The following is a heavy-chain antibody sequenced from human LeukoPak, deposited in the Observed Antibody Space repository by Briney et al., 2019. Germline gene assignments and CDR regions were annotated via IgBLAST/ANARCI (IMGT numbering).Heavy chain of an antibody. CDR1: GFTVRFNY. J-gene: IGHJ4*02. Sequence: GGSLRHSFAASGFTVRFNYMSSVRQAPGKGLEWVSVIYSGGSTYYADSVKGRFTISRDKYKNTLYLQMNSLRAEDTAVSYCARAETEMAKYVWGQGTLVTVSS. CDR2: IYSGGST. V-gene: IGHV3-53*01. D-gene: IGHD5-24*01. CDR3: ARAETEMAKYV.